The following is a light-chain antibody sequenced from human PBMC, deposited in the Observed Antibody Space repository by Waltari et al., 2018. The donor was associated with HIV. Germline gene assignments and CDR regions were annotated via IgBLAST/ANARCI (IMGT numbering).Light chain of an antibody. CDR3: QQYYSTLYS. CDR2: WAS. J-gene: IGKJ2*03. V-gene: IGKV4-1*01. Sequence: DIVLTQSSASLAVSPSARATINCKSRPSVLYNSNNKNDLAWYQQKPRQPPKLLIYWASTRESGVPDRFSGSGSGTDFTLTISSLQAEDVAVYYCQQYYSTLYSFGQGTKLEIK. CDR1: PSVLYNSNNKND.